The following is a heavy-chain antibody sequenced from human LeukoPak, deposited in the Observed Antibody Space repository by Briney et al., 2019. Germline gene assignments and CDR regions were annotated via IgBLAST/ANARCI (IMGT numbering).Heavy chain of an antibody. V-gene: IGHV3-30*03. Sequence: PGGSLRLSCAASGFTFSSYAMSWVRQAPGKGLEWVAVISYDGSNKYYADSVKGRFTISRDNSKNTLYLQMNSLRAEDTAVYYCARDGSGSSNDYWGQGTLVTVSS. CDR3: ARDGSGSSNDY. CDR1: GFTFSSYA. J-gene: IGHJ4*02. D-gene: IGHD3-10*01. CDR2: ISYDGSNK.